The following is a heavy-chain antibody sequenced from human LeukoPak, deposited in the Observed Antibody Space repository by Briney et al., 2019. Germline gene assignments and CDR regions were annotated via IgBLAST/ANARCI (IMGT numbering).Heavy chain of an antibody. CDR2: INPNNGDT. V-gene: IGHV1-2*02. J-gene: IGHJ4*02. CDR3: ARVHYYDSRGAFDY. CDR1: GYTFTDFY. Sequence: ASVKVSCKASGYTFTDFYIHWVRQAPGQGLEWMGWINPNNGDTNYAQKFQGSVNMTRDTSIRTAYIELSRLRSDDTAIYYCARVHYYDSRGAFDYWGQGTLVTVSS. D-gene: IGHD3-22*01.